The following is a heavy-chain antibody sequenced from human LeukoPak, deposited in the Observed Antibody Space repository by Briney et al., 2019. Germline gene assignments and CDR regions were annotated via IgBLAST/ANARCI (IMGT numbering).Heavy chain of an antibody. Sequence: ASVKVSCKASGYTFTGYYMHWVRQAPGQGPEWMGWINPNSGGTNYAQKFQGRVTMTRDTSISTSYMELSRLRSDDTAVYYCARAWLRLNPYFDYWGQGTLVTVSS. J-gene: IGHJ4*02. D-gene: IGHD5-12*01. CDR1: GYTFTGYY. CDR3: ARAWLRLNPYFDY. CDR2: INPNSGGT. V-gene: IGHV1-2*02.